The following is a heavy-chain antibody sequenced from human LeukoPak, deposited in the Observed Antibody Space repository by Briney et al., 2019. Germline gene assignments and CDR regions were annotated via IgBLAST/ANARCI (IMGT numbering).Heavy chain of an antibody. CDR2: IEPSDSYT. J-gene: IGHJ3*02. Sequence: GESPKISCKGSGYSFTSYWISWVRQMPGKGLEWMGRIEPSDSYTNYSPSFQGHVTISADKSISTAYLQWRSLKASDTAMYYCARLNGYVDTAMLGAFDIWGQGTMVTVS. V-gene: IGHV5-10-1*01. CDR3: ARLNGYVDTAMLGAFDI. D-gene: IGHD5-18*01. CDR1: GYSFTSYW.